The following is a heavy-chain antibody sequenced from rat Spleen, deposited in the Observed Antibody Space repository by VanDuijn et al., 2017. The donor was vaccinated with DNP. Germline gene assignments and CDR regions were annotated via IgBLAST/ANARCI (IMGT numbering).Heavy chain of an antibody. V-gene: IGHV5-7*01. CDR3: ARLPFDY. Sequence: EVQLVESGGGLVQPGRSMKLSCAASGFTFSNYDMAWVRQAPKKGLEWVATISYDGSSTYYRDSVKGRFTISRDNAKSTLYLQRDSLRSEDTATYYCARLPFDYWGQGVMVTVSS. J-gene: IGHJ2*01. CDR1: GFTFSNYD. CDR2: ISYDGSST.